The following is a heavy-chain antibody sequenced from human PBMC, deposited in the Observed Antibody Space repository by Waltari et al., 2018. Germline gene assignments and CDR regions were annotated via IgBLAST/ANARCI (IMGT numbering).Heavy chain of an antibody. CDR1: GYSFTSYW. Sequence: EVQLVQSGAEVKKPGESLKISCKGSGYSFTSYWIGWVRQMPGKGLEWMGIIDPGDSDTRYSPSFQGQVTISADKSISTAYLQWSSLKASDTAMYYCARHPHYYGSGSYPSPFDYWGQGTLVTVSS. CDR3: ARHPHYYGSGSYPSPFDY. CDR2: IDPGDSDT. V-gene: IGHV5-51*01. D-gene: IGHD3-10*01. J-gene: IGHJ4*02.